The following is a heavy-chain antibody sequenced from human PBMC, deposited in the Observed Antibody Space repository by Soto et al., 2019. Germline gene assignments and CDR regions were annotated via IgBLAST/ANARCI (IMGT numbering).Heavy chain of an antibody. CDR3: ARSDCSGGSCYSDY. D-gene: IGHD2-15*01. CDR1: GGSISSYY. Sequence: QVQLQESGPGLVKPSETLSLTCTVSGGSISSYYWSWIRQPPGKGLEWIGYIYYSGSTNYNPSLKRRVTISVDTSKNQFSLKLSSVTAADTAVYYCARSDCSGGSCYSDYWGQGTLVTVSS. CDR2: IYYSGST. J-gene: IGHJ4*02. V-gene: IGHV4-59*08.